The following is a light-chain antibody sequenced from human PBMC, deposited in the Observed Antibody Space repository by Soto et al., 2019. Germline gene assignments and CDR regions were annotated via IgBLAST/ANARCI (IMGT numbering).Light chain of an antibody. CDR3: GSYPSSSTHV. J-gene: IGLJ1*01. Sequence: QSALTQPASVSGSPGQSITISCTGTSSDVGAYNYVSWYQQHPGKAPKLMIYEVTYRPSGVSNRFSGSKSCNTAPLTIAGLQAEDEADYYCGSYPSSSTHVFGTGTKVTVL. V-gene: IGLV2-14*01. CDR1: SSDVGAYNY. CDR2: EVT.